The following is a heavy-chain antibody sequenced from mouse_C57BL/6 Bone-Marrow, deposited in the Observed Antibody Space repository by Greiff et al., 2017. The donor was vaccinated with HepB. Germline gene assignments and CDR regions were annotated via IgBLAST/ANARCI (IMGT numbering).Heavy chain of an antibody. CDR2: IYPSDSET. D-gene: IGHD1-1*01. J-gene: IGHJ3*01. Sequence: VQLQQPGAELVRPGSSVKLSCKASGYTFTSYWMDWVKQRPGQGLEWIGNIYPSDSETHYNQKFKDKATLTVDKSSSTAYMQLSSLTSEDSAVYYCARYYYGSSYEFAYWGQGTLVTVSA. V-gene: IGHV1-61*01. CDR3: ARYYYGSSYEFAY. CDR1: GYTFTSYW.